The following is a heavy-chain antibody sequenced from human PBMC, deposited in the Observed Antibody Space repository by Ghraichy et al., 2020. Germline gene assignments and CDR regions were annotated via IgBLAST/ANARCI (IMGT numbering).Heavy chain of an antibody. Sequence: SETLSLTCSVSGGSISGYTNYWVWVRQSPGKGLEWIGGVYYSGSTYYNPSLKNRVTMSVDTSKNEFSLSLRSVTAADTALYFCARRPRMTTGTTKDWGRGILVTVSS. V-gene: IGHV4-39*01. D-gene: IGHD4-17*01. CDR3: ARRPRMTTGTTKD. CDR1: GGSISGYTNY. J-gene: IGHJ4*02. CDR2: VYYSGST.